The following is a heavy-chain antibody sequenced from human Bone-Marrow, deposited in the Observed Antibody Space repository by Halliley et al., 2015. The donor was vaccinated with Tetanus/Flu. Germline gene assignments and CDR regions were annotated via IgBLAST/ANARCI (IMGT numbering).Heavy chain of an antibody. J-gene: IGHJ6*02. CDR3: ARGSGYSSYMMDV. CDR2: IYFRGNP. V-gene: IGHV4-59*09. D-gene: IGHD6-19*01. Sequence: WFGYIYFRGNPNYNPPLKRRLTISVDTSKNQFSLELRSVTAADTAVYYCARGSGYSSYMMDVWGQGTTVTVSS.